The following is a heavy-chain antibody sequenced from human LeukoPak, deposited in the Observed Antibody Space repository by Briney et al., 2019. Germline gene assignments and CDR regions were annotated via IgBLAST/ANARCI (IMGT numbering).Heavy chain of an antibody. CDR2: IYYSGNT. CDR3: ARDWGVTARPGYMDV. Sequence: SETLSLTCTVSGGSISPYYWSWIRQSPGKGLEWIGYIYYSGNTYYNPSLKSRVTISVDTSKNQFSLKLSSVTAADTAVYYCARDWGVTARPGYMDVWGKGTTVTVSS. CDR1: GGSISPYY. J-gene: IGHJ6*03. V-gene: IGHV4-59*01. D-gene: IGHD6-6*01.